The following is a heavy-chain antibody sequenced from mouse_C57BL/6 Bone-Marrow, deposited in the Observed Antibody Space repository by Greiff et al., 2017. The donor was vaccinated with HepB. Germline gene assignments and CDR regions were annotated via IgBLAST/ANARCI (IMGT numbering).Heavy chain of an antibody. CDR2: IDPSDSYI. V-gene: IGHV1-50*01. Sequence: QVQLQQSGAEFVKPGASVKLSCKASGYTFTSYWMQWVKQRPGQGLEWIGEIDPSDSYINYNQKFKGKATLTVDTSSSTAYMQLSSLTSEDSAVYYCARSHFYYGSSLDWYFDVWGTGTTVTVSS. D-gene: IGHD1-1*01. J-gene: IGHJ1*03. CDR3: ARSHFYYGSSLDWYFDV. CDR1: GYTFTSYW.